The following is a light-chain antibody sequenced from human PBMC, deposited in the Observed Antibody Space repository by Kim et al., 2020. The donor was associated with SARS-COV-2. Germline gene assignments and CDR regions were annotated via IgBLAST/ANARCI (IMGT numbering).Light chain of an antibody. V-gene: IGLV3-27*01. CDR2: KDS. CDR3: YSAADNNLV. Sequence: SYELTQPSSVSVSPGQTARITCSGDVLAKRYARWFQQKPVQAPVVVIYKDSERPSGIPERFSGSSSGTTVTSTISGAQVEDEADYYCYSAADNNLVFGGGTQLTVL. J-gene: IGLJ2*01. CDR1: VLAKRY.